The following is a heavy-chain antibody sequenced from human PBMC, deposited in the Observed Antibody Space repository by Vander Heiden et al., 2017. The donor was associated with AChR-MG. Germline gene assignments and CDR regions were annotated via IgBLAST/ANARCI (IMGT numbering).Heavy chain of an antibody. Sequence: QVQLQQWGAGLLKPSETLSLTCPVYGGSFSGYYWSWIRQPPGKGLEWIGEINHSGSSNYNPSLKSRVTISVDTSKNQFSLKLSSVTAADTAVYYCARGRRYFAYWGQGTLVTVSS. V-gene: IGHV4-34*01. CDR2: INHSGSS. CDR3: ARGRRYFAY. D-gene: IGHD3-16*02. CDR1: GGSFSGYY. J-gene: IGHJ4*02.